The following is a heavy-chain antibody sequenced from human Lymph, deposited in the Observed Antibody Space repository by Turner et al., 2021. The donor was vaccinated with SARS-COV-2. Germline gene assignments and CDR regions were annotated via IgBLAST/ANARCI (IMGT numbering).Heavy chain of an antibody. V-gene: IGHV1-69*10. J-gene: IGHJ5*02. CDR2: IIPILAIA. CDR1: GGTFSSYA. Sequence: QVQLVQSGAEVKKPGSSVKVSCKASGGTFSSYAITWVRQAPGQGLEWMGGIIPILAIANYAQKFQGRVTITADKSTSTAYIELSSLRSEDTAVYYCARYSPYCSSTSCYDPWGQGTLVTVSS. CDR3: ARYSPYCSSTSCYDP. D-gene: IGHD2-2*01.